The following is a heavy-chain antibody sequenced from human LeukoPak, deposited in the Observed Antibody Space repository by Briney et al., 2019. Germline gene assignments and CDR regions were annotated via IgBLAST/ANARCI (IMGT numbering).Heavy chain of an antibody. CDR3: TTGIDYGGGY. V-gene: IGHV3-15*07. D-gene: IGHD3-16*01. CDR2: IKNKDEGEKT. Sequence: GGSLRLSCAVSGFSFTNVWMNWVRQAPGKGLEWVGRIKNKDEGEKTDYAAPVKGGFTISRDDSKATLFLQMNSLKMEDTAIYYCTTGIDYGGGYWGQGTLVSVSS. CDR1: GFSFTNVW. J-gene: IGHJ4*02.